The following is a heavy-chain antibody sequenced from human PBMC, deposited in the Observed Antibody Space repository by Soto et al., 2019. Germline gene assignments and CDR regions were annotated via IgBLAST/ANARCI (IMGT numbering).Heavy chain of an antibody. J-gene: IGHJ4*02. V-gene: IGHV3-33*01. CDR2: IWSDGSNK. D-gene: IGHD6-25*01. Sequence: QEQLVESGGGVVEPGRSLRLSCAASGFSFSSHGMHWVRQAPGKGLEWVAIIWSDGSNKYYADSVKGRFTISRDNSKVTVNAQMNSLRAEDPAVYYFARDRGGGYFLSAIENWGQGTLVSVSS. CDR1: GFSFSSHG. CDR3: ARDRGGGYFLSAIEN.